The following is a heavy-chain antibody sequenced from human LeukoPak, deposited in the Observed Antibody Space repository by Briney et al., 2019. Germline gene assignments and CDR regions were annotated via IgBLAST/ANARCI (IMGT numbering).Heavy chain of an antibody. CDR1: GYIFTSYQ. V-gene: IGHV1-46*01. CDR3: ARWAVVPAAMAIDY. D-gene: IGHD2-2*01. J-gene: IGHJ4*02. Sequence: ASVKVSCKASGYIFTSYQMQWVRQAPGQGLEWMGIINPGVSTTSYAQKFQGRVTMTRDTSTSTVYMELSSLRSEDTAVYYCARWAVVPAAMAIDYWGQGTLVTVSS. CDR2: INPGVSTT.